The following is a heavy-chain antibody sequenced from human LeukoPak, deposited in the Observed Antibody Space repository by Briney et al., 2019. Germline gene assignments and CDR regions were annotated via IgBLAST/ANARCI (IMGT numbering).Heavy chain of an antibody. V-gene: IGHV4-59*08. CDR1: GGSVSGYY. CDR3: ARFVRSGYHFDF. Sequence: PSETLSLTCVVSGGSVSGYYWGWIRQPPGRGLEWIGYVYYSGSTNYNPSFKSRITISVDTTKKQFSLKLSSVTAADTAVYYCARFVRSGYHFDFWGQGTLVSVAS. J-gene: IGHJ4*02. CDR2: VYYSGST. D-gene: IGHD3-10*01.